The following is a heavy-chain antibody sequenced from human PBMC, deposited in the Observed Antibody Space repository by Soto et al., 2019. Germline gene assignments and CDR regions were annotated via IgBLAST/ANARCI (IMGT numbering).Heavy chain of an antibody. CDR3: AKQPDDSLGWFDP. CDR1: GFTFSSYG. CDR2: ISYDGSNK. Sequence: GGSLRLSCAASGFTFSSYGMHWVRQAPGKGLEWVAVISYDGSNKYYANSVKGRFTISRDNSKNTLYLQMNSLRAEDTAVYYCAKQPDDSLGWFDPWGQGTLVTVSS. J-gene: IGHJ5*02. D-gene: IGHD1-1*01. V-gene: IGHV3-30*18.